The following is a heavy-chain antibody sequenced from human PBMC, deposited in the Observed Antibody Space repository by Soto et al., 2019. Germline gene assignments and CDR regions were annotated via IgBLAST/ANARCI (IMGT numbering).Heavy chain of an antibody. V-gene: IGHV1-46*01. Sequence: ASVKVSCKASGNTFSNYYMHWVRQAPGQGLEWMGIINPSAGSASYAQKFQGRVTMTRDTSTSTVYMELSSLRSDDTALYYCAKGTSDGDYVFDDWGQGTLVTVSS. CDR3: AKGTSDGDYVFDD. CDR2: INPSAGSA. J-gene: IGHJ4*02. D-gene: IGHD4-17*01. CDR1: GNTFSNYY.